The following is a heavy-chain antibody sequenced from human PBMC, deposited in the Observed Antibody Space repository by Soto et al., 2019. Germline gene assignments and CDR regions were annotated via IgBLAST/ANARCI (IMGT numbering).Heavy chain of an antibody. V-gene: IGHV1-18*04. CDR3: ATEPIYYNDGSGYYPLGH. D-gene: IGHD3-22*01. CDR1: GYSFATYG. Sequence: QVQLVQSGAEVKKPGASVKVSCKASGYSFATYGFSWVRQAPGQGLECVGGISAHNGDTHYSQKFQGRVPLTADTSTNTGYMELRSLTSDDTAVYFCATEPIYYNDGSGYYPLGHWGQGTLVTVSS. J-gene: IGHJ4*02. CDR2: ISAHNGDT.